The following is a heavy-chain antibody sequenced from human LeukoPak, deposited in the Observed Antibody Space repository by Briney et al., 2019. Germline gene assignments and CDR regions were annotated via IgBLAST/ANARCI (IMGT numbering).Heavy chain of an antibody. Sequence: SVKVSCKASGGTFSSYAISWVRQAPGQGLEWMGGIIPIFGTANYARKFQGRVTITTDESTSTAYMELSSLRSEDTAVYYCARESVRIAAAERGYFDYWGQGTLVTVSS. D-gene: IGHD6-13*01. CDR3: ARESVRIAAAERGYFDY. CDR1: GGTFSSYA. J-gene: IGHJ4*02. V-gene: IGHV1-69*05. CDR2: IIPIFGTA.